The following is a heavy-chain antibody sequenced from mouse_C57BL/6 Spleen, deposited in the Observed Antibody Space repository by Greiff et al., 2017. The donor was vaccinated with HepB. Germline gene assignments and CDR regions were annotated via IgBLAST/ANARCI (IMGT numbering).Heavy chain of an antibody. Sequence: VQLQESGAELVKPGASVKLSCKASGYTFTSYWMHWVKQRPGQGLEWIGMIHPNSGSTNYNEKFKSKATLTVDKSSSTAYMQLSSLTSEDSAVYYCARSEVDYFDYWGQGTTLTVSS. CDR3: ARSEVDYFDY. CDR2: IHPNSGST. J-gene: IGHJ2*01. D-gene: IGHD1-1*01. V-gene: IGHV1-64*01. CDR1: GYTFTSYW.